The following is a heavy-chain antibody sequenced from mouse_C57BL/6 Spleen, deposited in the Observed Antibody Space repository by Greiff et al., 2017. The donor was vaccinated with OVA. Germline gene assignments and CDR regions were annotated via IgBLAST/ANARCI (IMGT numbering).Heavy chain of an antibody. J-gene: IGHJ1*03. V-gene: IGHV5-17*01. CDR3: ARSSSYWYFDV. D-gene: IGHD1-1*01. CDR2: ISSGSSTL. CDR1: GFTFSDYG. Sequence: DVKLVESGGGLVKPGGSLKLSCAASGFTFSDYGMHWVRQAPEKGLEWVAYISSGSSTLSYADTVKGRITISRDNAKNSLFLQMTSLRSEDTAMDYCARSSSYWYFDVWGTGTTVTVSS.